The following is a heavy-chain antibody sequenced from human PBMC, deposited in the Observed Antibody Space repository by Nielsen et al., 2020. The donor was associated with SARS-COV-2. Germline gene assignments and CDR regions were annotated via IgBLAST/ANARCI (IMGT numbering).Heavy chain of an antibody. Sequence: GESLKISCAAAVFTFSSDDMSWVRQAPGKGLEWVSTISGHDGYTEYADSVKGRFTISRDNSKHTLYLQMNNLRAEDTAVYFCAKKSTSGSYFDWNFDLWGRGTLVTVSS. CDR2: ISGHDGYT. D-gene: IGHD1-26*01. CDR3: AKKSTSGSYFDWNFDL. CDR1: VFTFSSDD. V-gene: IGHV3-23*01. J-gene: IGHJ2*01.